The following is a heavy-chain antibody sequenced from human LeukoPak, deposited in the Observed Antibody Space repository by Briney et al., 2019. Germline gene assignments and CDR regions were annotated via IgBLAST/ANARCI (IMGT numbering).Heavy chain of an antibody. J-gene: IGHJ3*02. V-gene: IGHV4-34*01. CDR3: ARGQGWELLAFDI. CDR1: GLRFTSYG. Sequence: PGRSLRLSCVASGLRFTSYGFHCIRQPPGKGLEWIGEINHSGSTNYNPSLKSRVTISVDTSKNQFSLKLSSVTAADTAVYYCARGQGWELLAFDIWGQGTMVTVSS. CDR2: INHSGST. D-gene: IGHD1-26*01.